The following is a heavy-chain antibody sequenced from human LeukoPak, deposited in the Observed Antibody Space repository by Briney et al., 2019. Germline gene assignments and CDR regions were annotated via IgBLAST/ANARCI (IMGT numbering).Heavy chain of an antibody. CDR3: ARTDLYCSSTSGYSNWFDP. V-gene: IGHV1-18*01. D-gene: IGHD2-2*01. CDR2: ISGYNGNI. CDR1: GYTFTSYG. Sequence: ASVKVSCKASGYTFTSYGITWVRQAPGQGLEWMGWISGYNGNINYAQKLQGRVTMTTDTSTSTAYMDLRSLRSDDTAVYYCARTDLYCSSTSGYSNWFDPWGQGTLVTVSS. J-gene: IGHJ5*02.